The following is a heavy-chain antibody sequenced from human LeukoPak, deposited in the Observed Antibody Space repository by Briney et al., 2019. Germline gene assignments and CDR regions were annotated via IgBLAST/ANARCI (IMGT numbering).Heavy chain of an antibody. J-gene: IGHJ6*02. CDR1: GGSSSGYY. V-gene: IGHV4-34*01. CDR3: ARLRGGYSYGRTDV. CDR2: INHSGST. D-gene: IGHD5-18*01. Sequence: SETLSLTCAVYGGSSSGYYWSWIRQPPGKGLEWIGEINHSGSTNYNPSLKSRVTISVDTSKNQFSLKLSSVTAADTAVYYCARLRGGYSYGRTDVWGQGTTVTVSS.